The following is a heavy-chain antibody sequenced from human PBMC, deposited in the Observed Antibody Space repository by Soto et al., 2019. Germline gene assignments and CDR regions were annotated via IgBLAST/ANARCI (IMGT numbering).Heavy chain of an antibody. CDR3: AREKEDDSGDYNAFDI. V-gene: IGHV4-30-2*05. Sequence: QLQLQESGSGLVKPSQTLSLTCAVSGGSMRSGDYSWSWIRQLPGKGLEWIGYIYYSGTKYYNPSLKSRVSMSVDTSKNQFSLNLTSVTAADTAVYYCAREKEDDSGDYNAFDIWGQGTVVTVSS. CDR1: GGSMRSGDYS. J-gene: IGHJ3*02. CDR2: IYYSGTK. D-gene: IGHD4-17*01.